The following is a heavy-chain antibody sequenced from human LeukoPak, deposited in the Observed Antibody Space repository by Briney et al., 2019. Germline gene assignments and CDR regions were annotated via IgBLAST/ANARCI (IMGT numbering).Heavy chain of an antibody. V-gene: IGHV1-18*01. CDR1: GYTFTCYV. J-gene: IGHJ6*03. CDR3: AREYSSSWYSRRIYHSMDV. D-gene: IGHD6-13*01. Sequence: ASVKDSCKASGYTFTCYVISWVRQAPGQGLEGMGWINSYNCNTNCAQKLQDRVNMTTDTSTSTAYMELRRLRSEDTAVYYCAREYSSSWYSRRIYHSMDVWGKGTTVTVSS. CDR2: INSYNCNT.